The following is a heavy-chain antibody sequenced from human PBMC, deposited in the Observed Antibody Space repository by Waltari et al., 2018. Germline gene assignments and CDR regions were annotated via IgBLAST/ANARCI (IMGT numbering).Heavy chain of an antibody. CDR1: GGSFSGYY. J-gene: IGHJ3*02. CDR2: INHSGST. V-gene: IGHV4-34*01. D-gene: IGHD3-3*01. Sequence: QVQLQQWGAGLLKPSETLSLTCAVYGGSFSGYYWSWIRQPPGKGLEWIGEINHSGSTNDNPSLKRRVTISVDTSKNQSSLKRSSVTAADTAVYYCARRNGSGRYAFDIWGQGTMVTVSS. CDR3: ARRNGSGRYAFDI.